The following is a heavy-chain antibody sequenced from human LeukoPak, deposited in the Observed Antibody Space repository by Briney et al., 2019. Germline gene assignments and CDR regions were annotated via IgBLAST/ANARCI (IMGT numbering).Heavy chain of an antibody. V-gene: IGHV1-18*01. CDR3: ARGNTIIRYFDWSNNWFDP. Sequence: ASVKVSCKASGYTFTSYGISWVRQAPGQGLEWMGWISAYNGNTNYAQKLQGRVTMTTDTSTSTAYTELRSLRSDDTAVYYCARGNTIIRYFDWSNNWFDPWGQGTLVTVSS. CDR2: ISAYNGNT. D-gene: IGHD3-9*01. CDR1: GYTFTSYG. J-gene: IGHJ5*02.